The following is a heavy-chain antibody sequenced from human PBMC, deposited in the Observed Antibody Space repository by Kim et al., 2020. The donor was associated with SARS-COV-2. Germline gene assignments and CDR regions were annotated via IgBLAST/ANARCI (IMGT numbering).Heavy chain of an antibody. V-gene: IGHV3-30*02. CDR3: AKDQALRGRYYGMDV. Sequence: SVKGRFTISRDNSKNTLYLQMNSLRAEDTAVYYCAKDQALRGRYYGMDVWGQGTTVTVSS. D-gene: IGHD4-17*01. J-gene: IGHJ6*02.